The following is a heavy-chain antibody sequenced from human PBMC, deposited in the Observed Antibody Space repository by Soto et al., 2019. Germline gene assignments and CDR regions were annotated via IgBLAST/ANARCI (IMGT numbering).Heavy chain of an antibody. Sequence: EVQLLESGGGLVQPGGSLRLSCAASGFTFSSYVMSWVRQAPGKGLEWVSAISGSGGSTYYADSVKGRFTISRDNSKNTLYLQMNSLRAEDTAVYYCAKSSAYCGGDCRSWFDPWGQGTLVTVSS. J-gene: IGHJ5*02. V-gene: IGHV3-23*01. CDR2: ISGSGGST. D-gene: IGHD2-21*02. CDR1: GFTFSSYV. CDR3: AKSSAYCGGDCRSWFDP.